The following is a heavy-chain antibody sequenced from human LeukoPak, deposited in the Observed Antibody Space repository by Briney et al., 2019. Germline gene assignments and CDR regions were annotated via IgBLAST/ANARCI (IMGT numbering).Heavy chain of an antibody. D-gene: IGHD7-27*01. CDR2: IWYDGSKT. J-gene: IGHJ4*02. Sequence: GRSLRLSCAASGFSFRSFGMHWVRQAPGKGLEWLALIWYDGSKTFYADSAKGRFTISRDNSKNTLHLPMTRLRAEDTAIYYCAKDWGLSSSYYFDSWGQGTQVAVSS. CDR3: AKDWGLSSSYYFDS. CDR1: GFSFRSFG. V-gene: IGHV3-33*06.